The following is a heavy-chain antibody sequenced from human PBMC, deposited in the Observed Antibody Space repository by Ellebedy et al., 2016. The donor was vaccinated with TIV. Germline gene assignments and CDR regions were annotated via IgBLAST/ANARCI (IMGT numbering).Heavy chain of an antibody. D-gene: IGHD3-22*01. CDR3: TRGSTGYLSTAFDI. J-gene: IGHJ3*02. CDR1: GFTFGDYT. V-gene: IGHV3-49*03. Sequence: GESLKISXTASGFTFGDYTMSWFRKAPGTGLEWVGFIRSKVYDGTTEYAASVKGRFTISRDDSESIPYLQMNSLKTEDTAIYYCTRGSTGYLSTAFDIWGQGTMVTVSS. CDR2: IRSKVYDGTT.